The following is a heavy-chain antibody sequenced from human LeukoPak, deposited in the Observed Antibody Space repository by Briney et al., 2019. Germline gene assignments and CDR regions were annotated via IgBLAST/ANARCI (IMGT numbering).Heavy chain of an antibody. V-gene: IGHV5-51*01. D-gene: IGHD3-10*01. CDR2: IYPGDSDT. CDR3: ARFTPRLVRGVIPYGMDV. Sequence: GESLKISCKGSGYSFTSYWIGWVRQMPGKGLEWMGIIYPGDSDTRYSPSFQGQVTISADKSISTAYLQWSSLKASDTAMYYCARFTPRLVRGVIPYGMDVWGQGTTVTVSS. J-gene: IGHJ6*02. CDR1: GYSFTSYW.